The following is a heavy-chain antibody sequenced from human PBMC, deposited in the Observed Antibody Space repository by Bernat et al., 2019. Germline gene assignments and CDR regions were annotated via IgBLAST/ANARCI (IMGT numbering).Heavy chain of an antibody. Sequence: QLQLQESGPGLVKPSETLSLTCTVSGASISNSNFWSWVRQPPGKGLEWIGSIYYSGTTYYNPSLKSRVTISLDTAKNQFSLNLRSVTAADTAVYYCVRHDCGGTSCQPNWFDPWGQGTLVTVSS. D-gene: IGHD2-2*01. CDR1: GASISNSNF. CDR3: VRHDCGGTSCQPNWFDP. V-gene: IGHV4-39*01. CDR2: IYYSGTT. J-gene: IGHJ5*02.